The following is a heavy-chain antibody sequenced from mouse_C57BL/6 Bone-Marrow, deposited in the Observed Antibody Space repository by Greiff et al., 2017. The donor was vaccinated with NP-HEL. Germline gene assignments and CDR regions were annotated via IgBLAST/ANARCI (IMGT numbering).Heavy chain of an antibody. Sequence: EVQLQQSVAELVRPGASVKLSCTASGFNIKNTYMHWVKQRPEQGLEWIGRIDPANGNTKYAPKFQGTATITADTSSNTAYLQLSSLTSEDTAIYYCARGRDYGRRDFDYWGQGTTLTVSS. CDR2: IDPANGNT. CDR1: GFNIKNTY. D-gene: IGHD1-1*01. J-gene: IGHJ2*01. V-gene: IGHV14-3*01. CDR3: ARGRDYGRRDFDY.